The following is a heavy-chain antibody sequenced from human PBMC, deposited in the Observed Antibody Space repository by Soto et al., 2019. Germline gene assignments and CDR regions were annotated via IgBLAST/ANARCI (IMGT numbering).Heavy chain of an antibody. D-gene: IGHD5-18*01. V-gene: IGHV3-23*01. CDR2: ISGSGDGT. J-gene: IGHJ4*02. CDR3: AGPGYSSQDY. Sequence: GGSLRLSCAASGFTFSSFALSWVRQAPGKGLEWVSAISGSGDGTDYAASVKGRFTISRDNSKNTLYLQMNSLRAEDTAIYYCAGPGYSSQDYWGQGALVTVSS. CDR1: GFTFSSFA.